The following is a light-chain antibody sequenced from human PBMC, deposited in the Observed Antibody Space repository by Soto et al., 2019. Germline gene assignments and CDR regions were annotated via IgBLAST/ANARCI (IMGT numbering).Light chain of an antibody. J-gene: IGKJ4*01. V-gene: IGKV1-5*01. CDR2: DAS. CDR1: RSIRDS. Sequence: DMEMTQSPSTLSASPGDRVTITCRASRSIRDSLAWYQQKPGQAPELLIFDASSLTSGVPSRFSGSGSGTDFTLTISRLQPDDVATYYCQQSYSTPLTFGRGTKVDIK. CDR3: QQSYSTPLT.